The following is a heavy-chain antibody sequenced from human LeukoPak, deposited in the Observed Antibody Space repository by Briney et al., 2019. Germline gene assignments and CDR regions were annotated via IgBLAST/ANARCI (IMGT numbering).Heavy chain of an antibody. V-gene: IGHV3-30*18. D-gene: IGHD1-26*01. CDR2: ISYDGSNK. Sequence: PGGSLRLSCAVSKFNFSTYGMHWVRQAPGEGLEWVAVISYDGSNKFYAESVKGRFTISRDNSKNTLDLQMNSLRPEDTAVYYCAKSGSYYDVLDCWGQGTLVTVSS. CDR3: AKSGSYYDVLDC. CDR1: KFNFSTYG. J-gene: IGHJ4*02.